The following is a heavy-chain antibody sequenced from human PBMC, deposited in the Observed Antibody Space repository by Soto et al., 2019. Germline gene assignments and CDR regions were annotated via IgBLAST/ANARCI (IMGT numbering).Heavy chain of an antibody. CDR1: GYTFIDYY. J-gene: IGHJ4*01. Sequence: ASVKVCCKASGYTFIDYYMHWVRQAPGQGFEWMGRISPRSGGTNYAQKFQGRVTMTWDTSLNTAYMELSSLISEDTAVYYCARPPGYISDWYYFDLWGQGTLVTVSS. V-gene: IGHV1-2*02. CDR3: ARPPGYISDWYYFDL. CDR2: ISPRSGGT. D-gene: IGHD3-9*01.